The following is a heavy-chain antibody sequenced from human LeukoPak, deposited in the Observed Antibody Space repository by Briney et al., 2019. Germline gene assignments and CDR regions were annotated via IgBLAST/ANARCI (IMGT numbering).Heavy chain of an antibody. D-gene: IGHD2-2*01. Sequence: ASVKVSCKASGYTFTGYYMHWVRQAPGQGLEWMGWINPNSGGTNYAQKFQGRVTTTRDTSISTAYMELSRLRSDDTAVYYCAKGVPAANYYYYMDVWGKGTTVTVSS. V-gene: IGHV1-2*02. J-gene: IGHJ6*03. CDR1: GYTFTGYY. CDR2: INPNSGGT. CDR3: AKGVPAANYYYYMDV.